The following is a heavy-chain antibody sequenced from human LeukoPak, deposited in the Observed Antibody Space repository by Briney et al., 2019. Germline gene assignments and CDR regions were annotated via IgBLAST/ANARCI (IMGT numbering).Heavy chain of an antibody. J-gene: IGHJ3*02. CDR2: IKQDGSEK. D-gene: IGHD5-12*01. CDR3: AREDIVATTDAFDI. Sequence: RGSLRLSCAASGFTFSSYWMSWVRQAPGKGLEWVANIKQDGSEKYYVDSVKGRFTISRDNAKNSLYLQMNSLRAEDTAVYYCAREDIVATTDAFDIWGQGTMVTVSS. V-gene: IGHV3-7*01. CDR1: GFTFSSYW.